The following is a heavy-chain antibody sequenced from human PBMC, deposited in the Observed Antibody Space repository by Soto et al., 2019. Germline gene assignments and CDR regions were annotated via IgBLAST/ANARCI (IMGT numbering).Heavy chain of an antibody. J-gene: IGHJ6*02. Sequence: EVQLVESGGGLVQPGGSLRLSCAASGFTVSSNYMSWVRQAPGKGLEWVSVIYSGGSTYYADSVKGRFTISRDNSKNTLYLKMNSLRAEDTAVYYCAREENSSWYEYYYYGMDVWGQGTTVTVSS. CDR2: IYSGGST. V-gene: IGHV3-66*01. CDR3: AREENSSWYEYYYYGMDV. D-gene: IGHD6-13*01. CDR1: GFTVSSNY.